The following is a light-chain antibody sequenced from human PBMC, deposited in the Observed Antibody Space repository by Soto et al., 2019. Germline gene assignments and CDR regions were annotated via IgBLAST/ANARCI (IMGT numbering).Light chain of an antibody. Sequence: DIQMTQSPSSLSASVGDRVTITCRASQSINNYLSWYQHTLGKAPKLLIYAASTLQSGVPSRFSGSGSGTDFTLTISSLHPEDFATYDCQQRSSTPLTFGGGTKVELK. J-gene: IGKJ4*01. V-gene: IGKV1-39*01. CDR3: QQRSSTPLT. CDR1: QSINNY. CDR2: AAS.